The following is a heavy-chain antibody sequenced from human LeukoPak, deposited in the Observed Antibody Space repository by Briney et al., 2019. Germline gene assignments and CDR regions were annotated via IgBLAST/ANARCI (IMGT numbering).Heavy chain of an antibody. CDR1: GFTFSSYA. V-gene: IGHV3-30-3*01. CDR3: ARTNDAAAGTYYYYGMDV. J-gene: IGHJ6*02. CDR2: ISYDGSNK. D-gene: IGHD6-13*01. Sequence: GGSLRLSCAASGFTFSSYAMHWVRQAPGKGLEWVAVISYDGSNKYYADSVKGRFTISRDNSKNTLYLQMNSLRAEDTAVYYCARTNDAAAGTYYYYGMDVWGQGTTVTVSS.